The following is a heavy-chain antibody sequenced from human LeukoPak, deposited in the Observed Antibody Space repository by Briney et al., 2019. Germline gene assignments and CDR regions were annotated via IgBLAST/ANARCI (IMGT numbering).Heavy chain of an antibody. CDR2: TYYRSKWYN. CDR3: ARAGGSSWTGNWFDS. D-gene: IGHD6-13*01. V-gene: IGHV6-1*01. Sequence: SQTLSLTCAISGDSVSSNSATWNWIRLSPSRGLEWLGRTYYRSKWYNDYAVSVKSRITINPDTSKNQFSLQLNSVTPEDTAVYYCARAGGSSWTGNWFDSWGQGTLVTVSS. CDR1: GDSVSSNSAT. J-gene: IGHJ5*01.